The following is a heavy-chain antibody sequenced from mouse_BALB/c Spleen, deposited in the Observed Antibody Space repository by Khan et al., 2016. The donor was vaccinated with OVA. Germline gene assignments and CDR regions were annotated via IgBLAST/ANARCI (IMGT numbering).Heavy chain of an antibody. CDR2: INYSGNT. Sequence: VQLKESGPGLVKPSQSLSLTCTVTGYSITSEYAWNWIRQFPGIKLEWMGYINYSGNTRFNPSLKSRTSITRDTSKNQFFLQLISVTSEDTATYYCARKDYYDYDPFPYWGQGTLVTVSA. V-gene: IGHV3-2*02. J-gene: IGHJ3*01. CDR1: GYSITSEYA. CDR3: ARKDYYDYDPFPY. D-gene: IGHD2-4*01.